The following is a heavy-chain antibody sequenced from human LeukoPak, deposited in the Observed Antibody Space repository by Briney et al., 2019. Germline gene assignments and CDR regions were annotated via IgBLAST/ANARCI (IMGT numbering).Heavy chain of an antibody. V-gene: IGHV3-21*01. J-gene: IGHJ6*04. CDR2: ISGSNSYI. CDR1: GFTFNSYS. Sequence: KPGGSLRLSCAASGFTFNSYSMNWVRQAPGKGLEWVSSISGSNSYIYYADSMKGRFTISRDNAKNSLYLQMNSLRAEDTAVYYCAELGITMIGGVWGKGTTVTISS. D-gene: IGHD3-10*02. CDR3: AELGITMIGGV.